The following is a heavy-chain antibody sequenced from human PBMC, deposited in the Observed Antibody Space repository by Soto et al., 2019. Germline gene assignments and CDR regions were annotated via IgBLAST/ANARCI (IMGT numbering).Heavy chain of an antibody. V-gene: IGHV1-3*01. CDR2: INAGNGNT. Sequence: QVQLVQSGGEAKKPGASVKVSCKASGFIRNAIHWVRQAPGQRLEWMGWINAGNGNTKYSETFQGRVSFTRDTSPNTLYMELSGLRTEDTAIYYCATDNPRSGMYWDWFDPWGQGTLVTVSS. D-gene: IGHD2-8*02. CDR3: ATDNPRSGMYWDWFDP. J-gene: IGHJ5*02. CDR1: GFIRNA.